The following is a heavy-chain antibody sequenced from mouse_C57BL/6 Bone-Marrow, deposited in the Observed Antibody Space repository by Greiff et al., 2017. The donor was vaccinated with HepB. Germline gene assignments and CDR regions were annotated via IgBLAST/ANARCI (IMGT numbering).Heavy chain of an antibody. CDR2: IYPGDGDT. J-gene: IGHJ2*01. Sequence: QVQLKQSGAELVKPGASVKISCKASGYAFSSYWMNWVKQRPGKGLEWIGQIYPGDGDTNYNGKFKGKATLTADKSSSTAYMQLSSLTSEDSAVYFCAGYGSSYGYFDYWGQGTTLTVSS. D-gene: IGHD1-1*01. CDR1: GYAFSSYW. CDR3: AGYGSSYGYFDY. V-gene: IGHV1-80*01.